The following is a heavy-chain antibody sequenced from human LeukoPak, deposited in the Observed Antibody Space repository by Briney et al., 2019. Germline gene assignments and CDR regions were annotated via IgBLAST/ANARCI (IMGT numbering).Heavy chain of an antibody. D-gene: IGHD1-1*01. Sequence: PGGSLRLSCAAAGFTFSSYWMSWVRQAPGKGLEWVAFIRYDGSNKYYADSVKGRFTISRDNSKNTLSLQMNSLRAEDTAVYYCAINWNLDYWGQGTLVTVSS. J-gene: IGHJ4*02. CDR1: GFTFSSYW. V-gene: IGHV3-30*02. CDR2: IRYDGSNK. CDR3: AINWNLDY.